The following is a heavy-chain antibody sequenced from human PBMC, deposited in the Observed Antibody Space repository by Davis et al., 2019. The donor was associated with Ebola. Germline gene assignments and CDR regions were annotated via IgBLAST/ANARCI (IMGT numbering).Heavy chain of an antibody. D-gene: IGHD2-15*01. Sequence: PSETLSLTCTVSGGSINDYYWSWIRQPAGKGLEWIGRIYTSGSTNYNPSLKSRVTMTVNTSKNQFSLRLRSVTAADTAVYYCAREKDYYYHGLDVWGQGTTVTVSS. CDR3: AREKDYYYHGLDV. J-gene: IGHJ6*02. V-gene: IGHV4-4*07. CDR2: IYTSGST. CDR1: GGSINDYY.